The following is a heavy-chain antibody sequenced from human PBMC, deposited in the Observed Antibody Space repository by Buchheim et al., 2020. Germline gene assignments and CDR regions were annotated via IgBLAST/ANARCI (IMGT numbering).Heavy chain of an antibody. D-gene: IGHD2-2*01. Sequence: EVQLLESGGGLVQPGGSLRLSCAASGFTFSSYAMSWVRQAPGKGLEWVSAISGSGGSTYYADPVTGRFTISRDNSKNTLYLQMNSLRAEDTAVYYCAKGYCSSTSCYPYYMDVWGKGTT. CDR2: ISGSGGST. V-gene: IGHV3-23*01. CDR1: GFTFSSYA. J-gene: IGHJ6*03. CDR3: AKGYCSSTSCYPYYMDV.